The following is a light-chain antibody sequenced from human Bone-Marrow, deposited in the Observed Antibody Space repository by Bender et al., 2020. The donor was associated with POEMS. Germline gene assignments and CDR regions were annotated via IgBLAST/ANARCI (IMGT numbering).Light chain of an antibody. CDR1: SSDVGGYSF. Sequence: QTALSQPRSVSGSPGQSVTISCTGTSSDVGGYSFVSWYQQHPGAAPKLLISDVSNRPSGVSYRFSGSKSGNTASLTISGLRTDDEADYYCTSYTSSYTLVFGTGTRVTVL. CDR3: TSYTSSYTLV. J-gene: IGLJ1*01. V-gene: IGLV2-14*03. CDR2: DVS.